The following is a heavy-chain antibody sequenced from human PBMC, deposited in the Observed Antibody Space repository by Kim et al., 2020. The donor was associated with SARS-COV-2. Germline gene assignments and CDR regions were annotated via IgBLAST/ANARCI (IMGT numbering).Heavy chain of an antibody. CDR1: GGSISSSSYY. CDR3: ARRETGFGELFFERGADAFDI. D-gene: IGHD3-10*01. J-gene: IGHJ3*02. CDR2: IYYSGST. Sequence: SETLSLTCTVSGGSISSSSYYWGWIRQPPGKGLEWIGSIYYSGSTYYNPSLKSRVTISVDTSKNQFSLKLSSVTAADTAVYYCARRETGFGELFFERGADAFDIWGQGTMVTVSS. V-gene: IGHV4-39*01.